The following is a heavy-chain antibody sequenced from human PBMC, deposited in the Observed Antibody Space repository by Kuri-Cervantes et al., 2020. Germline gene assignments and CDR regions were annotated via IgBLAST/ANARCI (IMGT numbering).Heavy chain of an antibody. V-gene: IGHV1-8*01. CDR3: ARDWNDGVSDYYYYGMDV. CDR2: MNPNSGNT. Sequence: ASVKVSCKASGYTFTSYDINWVRQATGQGLEWMGWMNPNSGNTGYAQKFQGRVTMTRNTSISTAYMELSSLRSEDTAVYYCARDWNDGVSDYYYYGMDVWGQGTTVTVSS. CDR1: GYTFTSYD. D-gene: IGHD1-1*01. J-gene: IGHJ6*02.